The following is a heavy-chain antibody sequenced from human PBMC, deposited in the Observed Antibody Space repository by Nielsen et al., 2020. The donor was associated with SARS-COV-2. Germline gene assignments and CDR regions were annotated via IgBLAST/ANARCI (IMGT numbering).Heavy chain of an antibody. CDR2: ISASGAST. D-gene: IGHD3-3*01. CDR3: ARDPEGLFWYFDL. CDR1: GFTFSNYV. Sequence: GESLKISCAASGFTFSNYVMNWVRQSPGKGLEWVSAISASGASTYYADSVKGRFTISRDNSKNTLYLQMNSLRAEDTATYYCARDPEGLFWYFDLWGRGTLVTVSS. J-gene: IGHJ2*01. V-gene: IGHV3-23*01.